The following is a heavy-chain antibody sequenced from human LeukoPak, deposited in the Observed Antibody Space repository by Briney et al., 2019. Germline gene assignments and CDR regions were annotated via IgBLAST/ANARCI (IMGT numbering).Heavy chain of an antibody. CDR1: GGTFTSYA. D-gene: IGHD3-22*01. CDR3: ERVFWYYDSSSYYPYYFDY. Sequence: GASVKVSCKASGGTFTSYAISWVRQAPGQGLEWMGGIIPNFGTANYAQKFQGRVTITADESTSTAYMELRRLRSEDTAVYYCERVFWYYDSSSYYPYYFDYWGQGTLVTVSS. J-gene: IGHJ4*02. V-gene: IGHV1-69*13. CDR2: IIPNFGTA.